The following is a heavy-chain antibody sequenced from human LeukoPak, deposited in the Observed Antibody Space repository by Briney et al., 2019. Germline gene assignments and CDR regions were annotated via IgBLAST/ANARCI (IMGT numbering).Heavy chain of an antibody. V-gene: IGHV3-21*01. CDR3: ARGTSGSYFHDY. CDR2: ISSSSYI. Sequence: PGGSLRLSCAASGFTFSSYSMNWVRQAPGKGLEWVSSISSSSYIYYADSVKGRFTISRDNAKNSLYLQMNSLRAEDTAVYYCARGTSGSYFHDYWGQGTLVTVSS. CDR1: GFTFSSYS. J-gene: IGHJ4*02. D-gene: IGHD1-26*01.